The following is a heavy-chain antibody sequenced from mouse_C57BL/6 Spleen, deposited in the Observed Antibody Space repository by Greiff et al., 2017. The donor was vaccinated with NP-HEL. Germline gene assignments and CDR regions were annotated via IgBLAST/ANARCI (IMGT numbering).Heavy chain of an antibody. CDR1: GYTFTSYW. CDR3: AKEGYSNFYAMDY. Sequence: QVQLQQSGTELVKPGASVKLSCKASGYTFTSYWMHWVKQRPGQGLEWIGNINPSNGGTNYNEKFKSKATLTVDTSSSTAYMQLSSLTSEDSAVYYCAKEGYSNFYAMDYWGQGTSVTVSS. V-gene: IGHV1-53*01. D-gene: IGHD2-5*01. CDR2: INPSNGGT. J-gene: IGHJ4*01.